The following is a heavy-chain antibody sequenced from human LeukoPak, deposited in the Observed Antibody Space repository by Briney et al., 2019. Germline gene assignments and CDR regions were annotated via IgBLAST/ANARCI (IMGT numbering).Heavy chain of an antibody. V-gene: IGHV3-48*01. CDR3: ARDPTVTLPPKVYYFDY. D-gene: IGHD4-17*01. CDR1: GFTFSTYS. CDR2: ISSSSSTI. Sequence: GGSLRLSCAASGFTFSTYSMNWVRQAPGKGLEWVSYISSSSSTIYYADSVKGRFTISRDNAKNSLYLQMNSLRAEDTAVYYCARDPTVTLPPKVYYFDYWGQGTLVTVSS. J-gene: IGHJ4*02.